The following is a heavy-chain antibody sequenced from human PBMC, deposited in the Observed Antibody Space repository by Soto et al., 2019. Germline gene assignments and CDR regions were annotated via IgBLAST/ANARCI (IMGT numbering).Heavy chain of an antibody. D-gene: IGHD7-27*01. CDR2: ISYDGSNK. CDR1: GFTFSSYA. Sequence: QVQLVESGGGVVQPGRSLRLSCAASGFTFSSYAMHWVRQAPGKGLEWVAVISYDGSNKYYADSVKGRFTISRDNSKNTLHLQMNSLRAEDTAVYYCARPNRHYYSYGLDVWGQGTTVTVSS. V-gene: IGHV3-30-3*01. CDR3: ARPNRHYYSYGLDV. J-gene: IGHJ6*02.